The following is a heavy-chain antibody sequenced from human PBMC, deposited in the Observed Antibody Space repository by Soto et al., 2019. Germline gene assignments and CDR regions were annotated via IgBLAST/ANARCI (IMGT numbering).Heavy chain of an antibody. CDR2: ISGSGGST. D-gene: IGHD3-10*01. CDR1: GFTFSSYA. Sequence: PGGSLRLSCAASGFTFSSYAMSWVRQAPGKGLEWVSAISGSGGSTYYADSVKGRFTISRDNSKNTLYLQMNSLRAEDTAVYYCANSVNYYGSAPGYWGQGTLVTVSS. J-gene: IGHJ4*02. CDR3: ANSVNYYGSAPGY. V-gene: IGHV3-23*01.